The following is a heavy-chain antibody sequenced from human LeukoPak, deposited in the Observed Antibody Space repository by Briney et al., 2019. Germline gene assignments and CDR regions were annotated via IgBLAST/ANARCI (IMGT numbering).Heavy chain of an antibody. D-gene: IGHD6-25*01. CDR1: GFIFSSYA. CDR2: ISYDGSNK. Sequence: GRSLRLSCVASGFIFSSYAMHWLRQAPGKGLEWVAVISYDGSNKYYADSVKGRFTISRDNSKNTLYLQMNSLRPEDTAVYYCARDREDGSELDYWGQGTLVTVSS. CDR3: ARDREDGSELDY. J-gene: IGHJ4*02. V-gene: IGHV3-30-3*01.